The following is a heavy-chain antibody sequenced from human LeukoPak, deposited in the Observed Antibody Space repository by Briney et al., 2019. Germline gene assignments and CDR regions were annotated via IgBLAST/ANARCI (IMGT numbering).Heavy chain of an antibody. D-gene: IGHD3-16*01. CDR1: GFTFSNYA. V-gene: IGHV3-23*01. J-gene: IGHJ6*02. CDR2: ISGTGGRT. Sequence: QLGGSLRLSCTASGFTFSNYAMTWVRQAPGKGLEWVSSISGTGGRTYSADSVKGRFTISRDNSKNTLYLQMKNLRVEHTAVYYCAKGLHEGVGYGVDVWGQGTTVSVSS. CDR3: AKGLHEGVGYGVDV.